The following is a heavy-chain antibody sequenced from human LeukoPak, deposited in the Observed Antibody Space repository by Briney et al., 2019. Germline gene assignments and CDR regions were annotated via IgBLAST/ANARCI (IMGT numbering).Heavy chain of an antibody. CDR2: MNPNSGNT. Sequence: EASVKVSCKASGYTFTSYDINWVRQATGQGLEWMGWMNPNSGNTGYAQKFQGRVTMTRNTSISTAYMELSSLRSEDTAVYYCTRGRKSNIVGATMVGYWGQGTLVTVSS. CDR3: TRGRKSNIVGATMVGY. CDR1: GYTFTSYD. D-gene: IGHD1-26*01. V-gene: IGHV1-8*01. J-gene: IGHJ4*02.